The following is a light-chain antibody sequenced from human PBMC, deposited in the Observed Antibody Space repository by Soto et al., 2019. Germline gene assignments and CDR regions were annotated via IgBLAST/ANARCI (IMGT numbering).Light chain of an antibody. V-gene: IGKV1-5*03. CDR1: QSISSW. CDR2: KAS. Sequence: DIQMTQSPSTLSASVGDRVTITCRASQSISSWLAWYQQKPGKAPKLLIYKASSLESGVPSRFSGSGSVTEFTITISSLQPDDFATYYCQQYNSYPWTFGQGTKVEIK. J-gene: IGKJ1*01. CDR3: QQYNSYPWT.